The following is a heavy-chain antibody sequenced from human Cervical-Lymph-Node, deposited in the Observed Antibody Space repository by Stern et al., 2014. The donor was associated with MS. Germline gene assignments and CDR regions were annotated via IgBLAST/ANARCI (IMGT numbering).Heavy chain of an antibody. CDR1: GFTFSSYG. D-gene: IGHD3-22*01. J-gene: IGHJ4*02. CDR3: ARSFGAPYYDSSGLDY. CDR2: LWYDGSNK. V-gene: IGHV3-33*01. Sequence: QVQLVESGGGVVQPGRTLRISCAASGFTFSSYGMHWVRKAPGKGLEWVAVLWYDGSNKYYADSVKGRFTISRDNSKNTLYLQMNSLRAEDTAVYYCARSFGAPYYDSSGLDYWGQGTLVTVSS.